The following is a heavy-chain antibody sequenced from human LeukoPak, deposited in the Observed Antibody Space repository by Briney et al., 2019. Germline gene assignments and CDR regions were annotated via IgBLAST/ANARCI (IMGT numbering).Heavy chain of an antibody. D-gene: IGHD6-19*01. CDR1: GFTFRDYS. CDR3: VKERDRGTDVADDFDF. CDR2: IARDDFT. V-gene: IGHV3-23*01. Sequence: PGGSLRLSCVASGFTFRDYSMAWVRQLPGGGLEWVSAIARDDFTVYPDPLKGRFTISRDNSRSTLYLQMNTLRAEDTAVYYCVKERDRGTDVADDFDFWGQGTLVTVSS. J-gene: IGHJ4*02.